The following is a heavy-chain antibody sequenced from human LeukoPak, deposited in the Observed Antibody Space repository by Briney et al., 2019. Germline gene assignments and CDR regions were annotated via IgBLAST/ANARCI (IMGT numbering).Heavy chain of an antibody. D-gene: IGHD2-2*01. CDR3: ASRYCSSTSCYGYSYYYYMDV. V-gene: IGHV1-69*01. J-gene: IGHJ6*03. Sequence: GSSVKVSCKASGGTFGSYAISWVRQAPGQGLEWMGGIIPIFGTANYAQKFQGRVTITADESTSTAYMELSSLRSEDTAVYYCASRYCSSTSCYGYSYYYYMDVWGKGTTVTISS. CDR2: IIPIFGTA. CDR1: GGTFGSYA.